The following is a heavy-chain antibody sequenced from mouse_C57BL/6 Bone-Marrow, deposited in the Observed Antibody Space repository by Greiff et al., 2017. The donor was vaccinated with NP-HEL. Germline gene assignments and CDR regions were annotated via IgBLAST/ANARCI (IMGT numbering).Heavy chain of an antibody. V-gene: IGHV1-19*01. D-gene: IGHD1-1*01. J-gene: IGHJ2*01. CDR3: ARDDYYGSSYGY. CDR2: INPYNGGT. CDR1: GYTFTDYY. Sequence: VQLKQSGPVLVKPGASVKMSCKASGYTFTDYYMNWVKQSHGKSLEWIGVINPYNGGTSYNQKFKGKATLTVDKSSSTAYMELNSLTSEDSAVYYCARDDYYGSSYGYWGQGTTLTVSS.